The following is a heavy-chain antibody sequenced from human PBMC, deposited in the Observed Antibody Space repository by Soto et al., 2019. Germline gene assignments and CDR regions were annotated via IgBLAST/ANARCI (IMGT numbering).Heavy chain of an antibody. J-gene: IGHJ4*02. V-gene: IGHV1-18*01. Sequence: QVQVVQSGADVKKPGASVRVSCKTSGFTFTSYGITWVRQAPGQGLEWMGWISAYNGDTNYAQNFQDRLTLTTDTSTSTAYMELRSRRSADTAVYYCARDRDYVGGTYRHTSDHRSQGILVTVSS. D-gene: IGHD3-16*01. CDR3: ARDRDYVGGTYRHTSDH. CDR1: GFTFTSYG. CDR2: ISAYNGDT.